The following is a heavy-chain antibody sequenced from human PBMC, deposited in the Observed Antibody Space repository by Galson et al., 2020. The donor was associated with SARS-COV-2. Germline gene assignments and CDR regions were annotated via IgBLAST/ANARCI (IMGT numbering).Heavy chain of an antibody. CDR1: GFTVSSSY. CDR2: IYPTGNT. V-gene: IGHV3-53*01. D-gene: IGHD2-2*01. Sequence: GESLKISCAASGFTVSSSYISWVRQAPGKGLEWVSLIYPTGNTFYADSVKGRFTIPRDNSRNTLFLQMNSLRAEDPSVYHCVKEGNTINQECWGQGTLVTVSP. J-gene: IGHJ4*02. CDR3: VKEGNTINQEC.